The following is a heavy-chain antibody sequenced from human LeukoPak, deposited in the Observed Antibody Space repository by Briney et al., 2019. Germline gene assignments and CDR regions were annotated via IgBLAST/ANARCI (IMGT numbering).Heavy chain of an antibody. Sequence: GGSLRLSCAASGFTFSSYAMSWVRQAPGKGLEWVSVIYSGGSTYYADSVKGRFTISRDNSKNTLYLQMNSLRAEDTAVYYCFSFGVVVVAAVWGQGTMVTVSS. V-gene: IGHV3-66*01. CDR3: FSFGVVVVAAV. CDR1: GFTFSSYA. CDR2: IYSGGST. D-gene: IGHD2-15*01. J-gene: IGHJ3*01.